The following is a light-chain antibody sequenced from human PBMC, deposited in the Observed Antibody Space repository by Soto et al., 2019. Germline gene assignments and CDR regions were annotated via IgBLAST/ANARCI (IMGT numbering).Light chain of an antibody. J-gene: IGKJ1*01. CDR1: QSVSSN. Sequence: TLSVSPGERATLSCRASQSVSSNLAWYQQKPGQAPRLLIYGASTRATGIPARFSGSGSGTEFTLTISSLQSEDFAVYYCQQYNNWPPTFGQGTKVDIK. CDR3: QQYNNWPPT. CDR2: GAS. V-gene: IGKV3-15*01.